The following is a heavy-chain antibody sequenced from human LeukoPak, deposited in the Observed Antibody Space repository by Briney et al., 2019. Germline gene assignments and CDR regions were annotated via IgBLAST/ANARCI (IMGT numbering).Heavy chain of an antibody. CDR3: ARDGEPELRGGYYFDY. V-gene: IGHV3-21*01. CDR1: GFTFSIYS. J-gene: IGHJ4*02. D-gene: IGHD1-7*01. CDR2: ISSSSSDI. Sequence: PGGSLRLSCAASGFTFSIYSMNWVRQAPGKGLEWVSSISSSSSDIYYADSVKGRFTISRDNAKNSLFLQMNSLRAEDTAVYYCARDGEPELRGGYYFDYWGQGTLVTVSS.